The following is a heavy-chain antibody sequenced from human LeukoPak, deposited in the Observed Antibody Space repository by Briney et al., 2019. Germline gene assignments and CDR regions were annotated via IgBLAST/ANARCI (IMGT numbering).Heavy chain of an antibody. Sequence: GGSLRLSCAASGFTLSDYYMSWIRQAPGKGLEWVSYISSSSSYTNYADSVKGRFTISRDNAKNSLYLQMNSLRAEDTAVYYCARDFGANNWFDPWGQGTQVTVSS. CDR2: ISSSSSYT. J-gene: IGHJ5*02. V-gene: IGHV3-11*06. CDR3: ARDFGANNWFDP. CDR1: GFTLSDYY. D-gene: IGHD3-10*01.